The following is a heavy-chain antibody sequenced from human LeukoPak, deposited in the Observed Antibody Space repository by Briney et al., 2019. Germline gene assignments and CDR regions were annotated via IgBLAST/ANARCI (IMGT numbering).Heavy chain of an antibody. D-gene: IGHD6-19*01. J-gene: IGHJ4*02. CDR2: IWFDGTNI. V-gene: IGHV3-33*01. CDR1: GFDFSSYG. CDR3: ARDSLPMAVTGPFDH. Sequence: GGSLRLSCAASGFDFSSYGMHWVRQAPGKGLEWVTSIWFDGTNIHYADSVKGRVTISRDNSKSALYLQMNGLRADDTAIYYCARDSLPMAVTGPFDHWGQGALVTVSS.